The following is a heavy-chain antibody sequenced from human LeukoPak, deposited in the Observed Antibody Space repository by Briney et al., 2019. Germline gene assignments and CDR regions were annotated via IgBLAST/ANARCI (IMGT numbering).Heavy chain of an antibody. CDR3: AKRGPGSPQSGKYYFDY. Sequence: ASVKVSCKASGYTFTSYDINWVRQATGQGLEWMGWMNPNSGNTGYAQKFQGRVTMTRNTSISTAYMELSSLRSEDTAVYYCAKRGPGSPQSGKYYFDYWGQGTLVTVSS. D-gene: IGHD3-10*01. CDR2: MNPNSGNT. V-gene: IGHV1-8*01. CDR1: GYTFTSYD. J-gene: IGHJ4*02.